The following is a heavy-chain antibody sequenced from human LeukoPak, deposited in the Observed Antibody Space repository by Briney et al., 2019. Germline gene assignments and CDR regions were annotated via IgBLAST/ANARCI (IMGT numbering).Heavy chain of an antibody. Sequence: GASVKVSCKASGYTFTGYYMHWVRQAPGQGLEWMGWINPNSGGTNYAQKFQGRVTMTRDTSISTAYMELSRLRSDDTAVYYCGLSMVRGASFDIWGQGTMVTVSS. CDR1: GYTFTGYY. J-gene: IGHJ3*02. D-gene: IGHD3-10*01. CDR3: GLSMVRGASFDI. CDR2: INPNSGGT. V-gene: IGHV1-2*02.